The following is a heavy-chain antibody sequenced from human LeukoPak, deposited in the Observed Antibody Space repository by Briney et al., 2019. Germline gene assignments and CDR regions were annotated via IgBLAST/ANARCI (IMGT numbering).Heavy chain of an antibody. CDR1: GGSISSGGYY. Sequence: SETLSLTCTVSGGSISSGGYYWSWIRQHPGKGLEWIGYIYYSGSTYYNPSLKSRVTISVDTSKNQFSLKLSSVTAADTAVYYCARALVVPAAILDYWGQGTLVTASS. V-gene: IGHV4-31*03. D-gene: IGHD2-2*01. CDR3: ARALVVPAAILDY. CDR2: IYYSGST. J-gene: IGHJ4*02.